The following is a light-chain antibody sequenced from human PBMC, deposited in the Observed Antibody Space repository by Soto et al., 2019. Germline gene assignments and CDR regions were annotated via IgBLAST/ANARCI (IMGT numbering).Light chain of an antibody. Sequence: DIQMTQSPSSLSASVGESITITCRASQRISNFLNWYQHKPGKAPRLLIYGASTLQSSVPSSFSGSGSATDFTLTIGSLQPEDFATYYCQQTFNTPWTFGQETEVEIK. J-gene: IGKJ1*01. V-gene: IGKV1-39*01. CDR3: QQTFNTPWT. CDR1: QRISNF. CDR2: GAS.